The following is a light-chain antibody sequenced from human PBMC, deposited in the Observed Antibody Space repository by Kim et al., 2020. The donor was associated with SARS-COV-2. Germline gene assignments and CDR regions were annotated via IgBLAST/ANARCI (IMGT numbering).Light chain of an antibody. J-gene: IGLJ3*02. CDR2: EDH. CDR1: KLGDKN. CDR3: QAWDSNTVV. V-gene: IGLV3-1*01. Sequence: SYELTQPPSVSVSPGQTASITCSGDKLGDKNVCWYQQKPGQSPVLVIYEDHKRPSGIPERFSGSNSGNTATLTISGTQAMDEADYYCQAWDSNTVVFVGG.